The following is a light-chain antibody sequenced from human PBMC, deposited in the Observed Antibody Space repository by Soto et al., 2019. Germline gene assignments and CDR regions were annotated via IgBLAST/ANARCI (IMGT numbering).Light chain of an antibody. CDR2: RDS. J-gene: IGLJ2*01. CDR1: SSNIGSNS. CDR3: AAWDGSLRALL. V-gene: IGLV1-47*01. Sequence: QPVLTQPPSASGTPGQRVTISCSGNSSNIGSNSVYWYQQFPGTAPKLLIYRDSQRPSGVPDRFSGSKSGTSASLAISGLRSEDEADYHCAAWDGSLRALLFGGGTKLTVL.